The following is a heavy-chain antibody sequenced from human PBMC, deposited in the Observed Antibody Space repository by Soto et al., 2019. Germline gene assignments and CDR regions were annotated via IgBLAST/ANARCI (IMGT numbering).Heavy chain of an antibody. V-gene: IGHV6-1*01. Sequence: PSQTLSLKGAISGDRVSSNSAAWNWSRQSPSRGLEWLGRTYYRSKWYNDYAVSVKSRITINPDTSKNQFSLQLNSVTPEATAVYYSSRSQRIAVAGTSSSFSYGLPVCVHRPPFPFSS. CDR2: TYYRSKWYN. J-gene: IGHJ6*02. D-gene: IGHD6-19*01. CDR3: SRSQRIAVAGTSSSFSYGLPV. CDR1: GDRVSSNSAA.